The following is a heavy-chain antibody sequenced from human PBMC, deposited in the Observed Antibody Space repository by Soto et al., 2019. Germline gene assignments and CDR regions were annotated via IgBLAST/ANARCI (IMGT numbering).Heavy chain of an antibody. CDR3: AREYYGLLTGYYTDY. V-gene: IGHV3-74*01. J-gene: IGHJ4*02. Sequence: EVQLVESGGDLVQRGGSLRLSCAASGFPFSSYWMHWVRHTPGKGLDWVARISGDGVTTYYADSVTGRCTVSRDNAKNALFLQIRGLRAEDTAVYYCAREYYGLLTGYYTDYWGQGALVSVSS. D-gene: IGHD3-9*01. CDR1: GFPFSSYW. CDR2: ISGDGVTT.